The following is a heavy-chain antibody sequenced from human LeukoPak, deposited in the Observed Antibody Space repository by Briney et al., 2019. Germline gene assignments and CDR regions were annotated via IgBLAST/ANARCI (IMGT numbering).Heavy chain of an antibody. J-gene: IGHJ4*02. CDR3: ARQGRQVATINYFDY. D-gene: IGHD5-24*01. Sequence: SETLSLTCTVSGGSISSSSYYWGWIRQPPGKGLESIGSIYYSGSTYYNPSLKSRVTISVDTSKNQFSLKLSSVTAADTAVYYCARQGRQVATINYFDYWGQGTLVTVSS. V-gene: IGHV4-39*01. CDR1: GGSISSSSYY. CDR2: IYYSGST.